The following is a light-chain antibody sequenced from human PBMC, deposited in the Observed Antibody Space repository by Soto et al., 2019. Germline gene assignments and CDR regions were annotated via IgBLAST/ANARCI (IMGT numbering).Light chain of an antibody. CDR3: QVWDSASDHAI. J-gene: IGLJ2*01. CDR1: NIGSKM. V-gene: IGLV3-21*04. CDR2: YDN. Sequence: YELTQPPSVSVAPGQTARVTCGGNNIGSKMVHWYQQKAGQAPVVVIYYDNDRPSGIPERFSGSNSGNTATLTISRVEAGDEADYYCQVWDSASDHAIFGGGTKLTVL.